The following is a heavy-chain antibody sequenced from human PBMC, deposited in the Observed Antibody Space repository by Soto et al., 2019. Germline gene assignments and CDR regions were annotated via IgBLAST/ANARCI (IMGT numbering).Heavy chain of an antibody. CDR2: VHHSGTT. D-gene: IGHD3-16*02. Sequence: PSETRSLTCAVSGGSVNTGYWWSWLRQPPGKGLEWIGEVHHSGTTNYIQSLTSRLTMSVDKSGNQVSPELTSVPAADTAVSYCARGVSYRWVYWGQGTLFTVSS. CDR3: ARGVSYRWVY. V-gene: IGHV4-4*02. CDR1: GGSVNTGYW. J-gene: IGHJ4*02.